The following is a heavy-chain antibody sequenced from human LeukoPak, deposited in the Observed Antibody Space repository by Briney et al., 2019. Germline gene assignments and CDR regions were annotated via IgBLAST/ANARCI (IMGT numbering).Heavy chain of an antibody. D-gene: IGHD6-6*01. J-gene: IGHJ4*02. Sequence: SETLSLTCAVYGGSFSGYYWSWIRQPPGKGLEWIGEINHSGSTNYNPSLKSRVTISVDTSKNQFSLKLSSVTAADTAVYYCASRTGPKSSSRFRYWGQGTPVTVSS. CDR2: INHSGST. CDR3: ASRTGPKSSSRFRY. CDR1: GGSFSGYY. V-gene: IGHV4-34*01.